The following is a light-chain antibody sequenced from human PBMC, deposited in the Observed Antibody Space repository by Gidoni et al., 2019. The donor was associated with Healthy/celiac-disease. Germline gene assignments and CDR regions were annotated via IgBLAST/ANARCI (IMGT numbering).Light chain of an antibody. Sequence: ELVMTQSPATLSVSPGERATLSCRASQSVSSNLAWYQPKPGQAPRLLIYGASTMANGIPARFSGSGSGTEFNLTISSLQSEDFAVYYWQQYNNWPPGFGQGTKVEIK. J-gene: IGKJ1*01. CDR2: GAS. CDR1: QSVSSN. CDR3: QQYNNWPPG. V-gene: IGKV3-15*01.